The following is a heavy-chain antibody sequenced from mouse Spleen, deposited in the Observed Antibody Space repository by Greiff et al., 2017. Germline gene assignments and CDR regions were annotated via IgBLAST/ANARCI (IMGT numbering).Heavy chain of an antibody. D-gene: IGHD2-5*01. Sequence: QVQLQQSGPELVKPGASVKISCKASGYAFSSSWMNWVKQRPGKGLEWIGRIYPGGGATYYNGKFKGKATLTADKSSSTAYMQLSRLTTEDSAVYFCARDSNLPFDYWGQGTTLTISS. J-gene: IGHJ2*01. CDR3: ARDSNLPFDY. CDR2: IYPGGGAT. CDR1: GYAFSSSW. V-gene: IGHV1-82*01.